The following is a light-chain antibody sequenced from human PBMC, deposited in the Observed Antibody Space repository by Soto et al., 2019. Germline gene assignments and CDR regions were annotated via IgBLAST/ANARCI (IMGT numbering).Light chain of an antibody. CDR3: QQYKSYWYT. Sequence: DIQMTQSPSTLSASVGDRVTITCRASQSISNWLAWYQQRPGKAPKLLIYKASSLESGVPSRFSGSGSGTEFTLTISSLQPHDFATYYCQQYKSYWYTFGPGTRLEIK. V-gene: IGKV1-5*03. CDR2: KAS. CDR1: QSISNW. J-gene: IGKJ2*01.